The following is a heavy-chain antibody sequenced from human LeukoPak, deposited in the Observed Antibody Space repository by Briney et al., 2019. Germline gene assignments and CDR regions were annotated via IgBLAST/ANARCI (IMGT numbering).Heavy chain of an antibody. CDR1: GFTFSSYS. J-gene: IGHJ4*02. V-gene: IGHV3-21*01. CDR3: ARVLSYYGSSGYRSHHEFDY. Sequence: GGSLRLSCAASGFTFSSYSMNWVRQAPGKGLEWVSSISSSSSYIYYADSVKGRFTISRDNAKNSLYLQMNSLRAEDTAVYYCARVLSYYGSSGYRSHHEFDYWGQGTLVTVSS. D-gene: IGHD3-22*01. CDR2: ISSSSSYI.